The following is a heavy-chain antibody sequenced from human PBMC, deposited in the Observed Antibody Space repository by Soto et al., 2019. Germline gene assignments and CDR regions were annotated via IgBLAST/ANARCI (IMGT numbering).Heavy chain of an antibody. Sequence: PSQTLSLTCAISGDSVSSNSAVWNWIRQSPSRGLEWLGRTYYRSKWYNDYAVSVKSRITINPDTSKNKFSLQLNSVTPENTDLDYCERDGEKNFPFDLGGQGKMVTVS. CDR2: TYYRSKWYN. CDR3: ERDGEKNFPFDL. J-gene: IGHJ3*01. V-gene: IGHV6-1*01. D-gene: IGHD7-27*01. CDR1: GDSVSSNSAV.